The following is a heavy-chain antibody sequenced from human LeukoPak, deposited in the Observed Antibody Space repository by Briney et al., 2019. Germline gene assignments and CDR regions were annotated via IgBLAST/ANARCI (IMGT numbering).Heavy chain of an antibody. CDR2: ISSSGSTI. Sequence: HPGGSLRLSCAASGFSFSSYEMNWVRQAPGKGLECVSYISSSGSTIYYADSVKGRFTISRDNAKNSLYLQMNSLRAEDTAVYYCARDNYDSSGPYYFDYWGQGTLVTVSS. CDR1: GFSFSSYE. V-gene: IGHV3-48*03. CDR3: ARDNYDSSGPYYFDY. D-gene: IGHD3-22*01. J-gene: IGHJ4*02.